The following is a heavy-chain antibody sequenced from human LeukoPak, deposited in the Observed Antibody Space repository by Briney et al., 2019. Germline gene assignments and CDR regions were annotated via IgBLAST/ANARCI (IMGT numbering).Heavy chain of an antibody. CDR3: ARGGYFDL. V-gene: IGHV3-48*02. CDR1: GFTFSSYR. CDR2: ISSGTSVV. J-gene: IGHJ2*01. Sequence: PGGSLRLSCAASGFTFSSYRMNWVRQAPGKGLEWLSYISSGTSVVYYADSVKGRFTISRDNAKNLLYLHMNSLRDEDTAVYYCARGGYFDLWGRGTLVTVSS.